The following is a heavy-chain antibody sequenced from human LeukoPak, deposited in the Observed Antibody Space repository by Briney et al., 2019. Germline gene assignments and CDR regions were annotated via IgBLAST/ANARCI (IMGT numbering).Heavy chain of an antibody. CDR3: AEGGFRGYALYRAFDY. J-gene: IGHJ4*02. CDR2: IRYDGSNK. CDR1: GFTFSSYG. Sequence: GGSLRLSCAASGFTFSSYGMHWVRQAPGKGLEWVAFIRYDGSNKYYADSVKGRFAISRDNSKNTLYLQMNSLRAEDTAVYYCAEGGFRGYALYRAFDYWGQGTLVTVSS. D-gene: IGHD3-16*01. V-gene: IGHV3-30*02.